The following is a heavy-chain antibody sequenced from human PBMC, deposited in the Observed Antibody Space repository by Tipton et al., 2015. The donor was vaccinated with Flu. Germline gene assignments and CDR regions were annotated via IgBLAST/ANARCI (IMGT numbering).Heavy chain of an antibody. V-gene: IGHV1-2*06. CDR3: AHLPDRVELTNYFDY. CDR2: INPNSGGT. D-gene: IGHD1-7*01. Sequence: QVQLVQSGAEVKKPGASVKVSCKASGYTFTGYYMHWVRQAPGQGLEWMGRINPNSGGTNYAQKFQGRVTMTRDTSISTAYMELGRLRSDDTAVYYCAHLPDRVELTNYFDYWGQGTLVTVSS. CDR1: GYTFTGYY. J-gene: IGHJ4*02.